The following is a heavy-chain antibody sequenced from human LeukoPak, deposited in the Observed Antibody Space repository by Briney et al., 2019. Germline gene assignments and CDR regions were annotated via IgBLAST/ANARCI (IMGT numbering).Heavy chain of an antibody. D-gene: IGHD5-24*01. CDR1: GGSVKTYY. CDR2: IHAAGST. J-gene: IGHJ4*02. CDR3: ARHSARGYNYIDF. V-gene: IGHV4-4*08. Sequence: SETLSLTCAVSGGSVKTYYWSWIRQSPERGLQWIGFIHAAGSTNTFPSLKSRVTISLDTSTNQFSLRLKSVTAADTAVYYCARHSARGYNYIDFWGRGTLVTVSS.